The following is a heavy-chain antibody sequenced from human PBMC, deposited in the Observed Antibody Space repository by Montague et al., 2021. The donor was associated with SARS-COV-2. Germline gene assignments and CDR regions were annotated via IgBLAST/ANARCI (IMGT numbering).Heavy chain of an antibody. J-gene: IGHJ4*02. Sequence: SLRLSCAASGFIFSSYEMNWVRQAPGKGLEWVSYISSSGSTIYYADSVKGRFTISRDNAKNSLYLQMNSLRAEDTAAYYCARGLPGLRARALFDYWGQGSLVTVSS. CDR3: ARGLPGLRARALFDY. D-gene: IGHD5-12*01. CDR1: GFIFSSYE. V-gene: IGHV3-48*03. CDR2: ISSSGSTI.